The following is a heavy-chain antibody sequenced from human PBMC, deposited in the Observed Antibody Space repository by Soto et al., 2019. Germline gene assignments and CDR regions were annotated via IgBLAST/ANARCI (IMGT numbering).Heavy chain of an antibody. Sequence: QVQLVQSGAEVKKPGASVKVSCKASGYTFASDGISWVRQAPGHGLEWMGWISAYNGNTNYAQKLQGRVTMTTDTFTRPAYMEVRSLRSDDTAVYYCAREGTCSSTSCPTYFAFGMDVWGQGTTVTVSS. J-gene: IGHJ6*02. V-gene: IGHV1-18*01. D-gene: IGHD2-2*01. CDR2: ISAYNGNT. CDR1: GYTFASDG. CDR3: AREGTCSSTSCPTYFAFGMDV.